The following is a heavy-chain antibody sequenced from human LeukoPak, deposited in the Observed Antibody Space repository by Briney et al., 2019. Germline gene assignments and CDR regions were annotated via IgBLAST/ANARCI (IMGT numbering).Heavy chain of an antibody. CDR1: GGSFSGYY. D-gene: IGHD3-3*01. Sequence: SETLSLTCAVYGGSFSGYYWSWIRQPPGKGLEWIGEINHSGSTNYNPSLKSRVTISVDTSKNQFSLKLSSVTAADTAVYYCARHRHRGFGVVIPFDPWGQGTLVTVSS. J-gene: IGHJ5*02. V-gene: IGHV4-34*01. CDR2: INHSGST. CDR3: ARHRHRGFGVVIPFDP.